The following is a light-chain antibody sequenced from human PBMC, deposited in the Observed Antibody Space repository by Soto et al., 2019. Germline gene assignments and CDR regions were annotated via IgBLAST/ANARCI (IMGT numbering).Light chain of an antibody. CDR2: VAS. CDR1: QTVSSN. J-gene: IGKJ1*01. CDR3: QQYNDCPPVT. V-gene: IGKV3-15*01. Sequence: EIVMTQAPATLSVSPGERATLSCRASQTVSSNLAWFQQKPGQAPRLLIYVASTRATGIPARYSGSGSGTEFTLTISSLQSEDFAVYYCQQYNDCPPVTFGQGTKVEIK.